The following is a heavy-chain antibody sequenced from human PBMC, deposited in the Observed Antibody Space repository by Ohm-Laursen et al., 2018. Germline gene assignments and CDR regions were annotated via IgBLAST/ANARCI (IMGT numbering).Heavy chain of an antibody. J-gene: IGHJ4*02. CDR2: INHSRST. V-gene: IGHV4-34*01. D-gene: IGHD6-19*01. CDR3: ARGFSGWWGRIDF. Sequence: SETLSLTCAVYGGSFSGYYWNWLRQPPGQGLEWIGEINHSRSTKYNSSFKSRVTISVDTSKNQFSLKLSSVTAADTAVYYCARGFSGWWGRIDFWGQGILVTVSS. CDR1: GGSFSGYY.